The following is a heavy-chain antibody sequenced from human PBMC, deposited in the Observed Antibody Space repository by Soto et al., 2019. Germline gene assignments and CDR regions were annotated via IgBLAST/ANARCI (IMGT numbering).Heavy chain of an antibody. J-gene: IGHJ6*02. CDR1: GFSLSTSVVG. CDR3: AHLQYYYGSGFSEGRMDV. D-gene: IGHD3-10*01. Sequence: GPTLVNPTHTLTLTCTFPGFSLSTSVVGVGWIRQPPGKALEWLALIYWDDDKRYSPSLKSRLTITKDTSKNQVVLAMTNMDHVDTATYYCAHLQYYYGSGFSEGRMDVWGQGTKVTVYS. V-gene: IGHV2-5*02. CDR2: IYWDDDK.